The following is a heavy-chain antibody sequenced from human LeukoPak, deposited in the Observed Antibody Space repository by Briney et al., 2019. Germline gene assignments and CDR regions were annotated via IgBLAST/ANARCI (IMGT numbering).Heavy chain of an antibody. J-gene: IGHJ4*02. CDR3: ARGFNEPSDG. V-gene: IGHV4-59*02. Sequence: SETLSLTCTVSGASVSSSHWNWIRQSPGKGLEWIANVDYNGSTKYNPSLRGRGTMSLDTSKNQFYLKLESVTAADTARYYCARGFNEPSDGWGREPWSPSPQ. CDR2: VDYNGST. CDR1: GASVSSSH.